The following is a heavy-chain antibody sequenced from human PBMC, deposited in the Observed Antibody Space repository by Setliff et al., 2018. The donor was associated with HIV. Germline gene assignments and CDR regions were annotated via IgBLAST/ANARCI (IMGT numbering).Heavy chain of an antibody. CDR1: GVSISSGGYY. V-gene: IGHV4-31*03. CDR2: ISSRGST. Sequence: SETLSLTCTVSGVSISSGGYYWNWIRQHPGKGLEWIGYISSRGSTYYNPSLKSRITMSVDTSQNQVSLKLSSVTAADTAVYFCARLEKLDDISYFDYWARERRSPSPQ. D-gene: IGHD3-3*02. J-gene: IGHJ4*02. CDR3: ARLEKLDDISYFDY.